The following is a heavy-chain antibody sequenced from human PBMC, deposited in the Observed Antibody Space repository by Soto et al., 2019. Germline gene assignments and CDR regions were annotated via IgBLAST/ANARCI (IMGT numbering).Heavy chain of an antibody. V-gene: IGHV3-21*01. CDR3: ARDRGYSYGRFDY. CDR2: ISSSSSYI. CDR1: GFTFSSYS. J-gene: IGHJ4*02. D-gene: IGHD5-18*01. Sequence: GGSLRLSCAASGFTFSSYSMNWVRQAPGKGLEWVSSISSSSSYIYYADSVKGRFTISRDNAKNSLYLQMNSLRAEDTAVYYCARDRGYSYGRFDYWGQGTLVTVSS.